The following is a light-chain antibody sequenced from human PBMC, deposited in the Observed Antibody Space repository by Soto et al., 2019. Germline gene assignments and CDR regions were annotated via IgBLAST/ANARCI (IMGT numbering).Light chain of an antibody. CDR2: DAS. CDR3: QQYNSYSQT. J-gene: IGKJ1*01. V-gene: IGKV1-5*01. CDR1: QSISSW. Sequence: DIHLTQSPSSLSASVVYRVTLTCRASQSISSWLAWSQQKPAKAPKLLIYDASSLESGVPSRFSGSGSGTEFTLTISSLQPDDFATYYCQQYNSYSQTFGQGTKVDIK.